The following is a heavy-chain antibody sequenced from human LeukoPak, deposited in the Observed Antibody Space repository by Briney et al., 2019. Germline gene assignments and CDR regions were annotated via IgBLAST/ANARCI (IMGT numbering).Heavy chain of an antibody. D-gene: IGHD3-22*01. CDR3: AKCEDSSGPDAFDI. CDR2: VSWDGGTT. CDR1: GFTFDDYA. V-gene: IGHV3-43D*03. J-gene: IGHJ3*02. Sequence: GGSLRLSCAASGFTFDDYAMHWVRQAPGKGLEWVSLVSWDGGTTYYADSVKGRFTISRDNSKNSLYLQMNSLRAEDTAVYYCAKCEDSSGPDAFDIWGQGTMVTVSS.